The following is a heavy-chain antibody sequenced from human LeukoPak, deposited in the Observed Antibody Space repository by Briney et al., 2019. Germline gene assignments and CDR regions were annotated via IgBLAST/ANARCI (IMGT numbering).Heavy chain of an antibody. Sequence: PGGSLRLSCAASGFTFTTYSMHWVRQVPGKGLVWVSRIKSDGSRTYYADSVKGRFTISRDNAKSTLYLQMDSLRAEDTAVYYCARALSSAWGLVDWWGQGTLVTVSS. CDR2: IKSDGSRT. J-gene: IGHJ4*02. V-gene: IGHV3-74*01. CDR1: GFTFTTYS. D-gene: IGHD6-19*01. CDR3: ARALSSAWGLVDW.